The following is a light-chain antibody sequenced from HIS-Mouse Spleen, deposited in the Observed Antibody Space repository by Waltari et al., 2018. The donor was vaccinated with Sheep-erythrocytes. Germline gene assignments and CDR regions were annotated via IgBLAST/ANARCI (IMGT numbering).Light chain of an antibody. CDR3: CSYAGSYNHV. J-gene: IGLJ1*01. CDR2: DVS. Sequence: QSALTQPRPVSGSPGQSVTISCTGISSDVGGYNYVPWYQQHPGKAPKLMLYDVSKRPSGVPDRFSGSKSGNTASLTISGLQAEDEADYYCCSYAGSYNHVFATGTKVTVL. V-gene: IGLV2-11*01. CDR1: SSDVGGYNY.